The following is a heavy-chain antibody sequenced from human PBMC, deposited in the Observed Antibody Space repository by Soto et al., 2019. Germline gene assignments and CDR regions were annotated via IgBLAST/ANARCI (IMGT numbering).Heavy chain of an antibody. Sequence: VASVKVSCKASGYTFSDFAIHWVRQAPGQSLEWMGWINAGYGNTKSSQKFQDRVTITRDTSASTAYMELFSLTSEDTAMYYCARDGGRYSAESFHHWGQGTLVTISS. V-gene: IGHV1-3*01. CDR1: GYTFSDFA. D-gene: IGHD6-19*01. CDR2: INAGYGNT. CDR3: ARDGGRYSAESFHH. J-gene: IGHJ1*01.